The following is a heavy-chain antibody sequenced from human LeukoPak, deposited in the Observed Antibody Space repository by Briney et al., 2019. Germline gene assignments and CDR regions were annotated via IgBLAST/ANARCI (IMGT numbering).Heavy chain of an antibody. J-gene: IGHJ4*02. CDR1: GFTFSSYA. D-gene: IGHD3-22*01. CDR2: IDASGGST. CDR3: AKDLIAHYYDSIFDY. Sequence: GGALRLSCAASGFTFSSYAMSWVRQAPGKGLEGVSSIDASGGSTYYADSVKGRFTISRDNSKNTLLLQMNSLRAEDTAVYYCAKDLIAHYYDSIFDYWGQGTLVTVSS. V-gene: IGHV3-23*01.